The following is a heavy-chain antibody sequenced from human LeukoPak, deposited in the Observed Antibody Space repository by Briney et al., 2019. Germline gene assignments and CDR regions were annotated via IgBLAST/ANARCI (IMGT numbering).Heavy chain of an antibody. J-gene: IGHJ3*02. V-gene: IGHV4-30-4*08. D-gene: IGHD3-22*01. CDR2: IYYSGST. CDR1: GGSISSGDYY. CDR3: AREGDSSGYYREDAFDI. Sequence: SQTLSLTCTVPGGSISSGDYYWSWIRQPPGKGLEWIGYIYYSGSTYYNPSLKSRVTISVDTSKNQFSLKLSSVTAADTAVYYCAREGDSSGYYREDAFDIWGQGTMVTVSS.